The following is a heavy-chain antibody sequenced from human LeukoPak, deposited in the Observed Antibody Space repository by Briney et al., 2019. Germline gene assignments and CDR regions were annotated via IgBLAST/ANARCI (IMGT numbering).Heavy chain of an antibody. CDR2: ISGSGAST. CDR1: GFTFSTYG. CDR3: AKKYYDILTGPDY. Sequence: GGSLRLSCAASGFTFSTYGMSWVRQAPGKGLEWVSAISGSGASTYYADSVKGRFTISRDNSKNTLYLQMNSLRAEDTAVYYCAKKYYDILTGPDYWGQGTLVTVSS. J-gene: IGHJ4*02. D-gene: IGHD3-9*01. V-gene: IGHV3-23*01.